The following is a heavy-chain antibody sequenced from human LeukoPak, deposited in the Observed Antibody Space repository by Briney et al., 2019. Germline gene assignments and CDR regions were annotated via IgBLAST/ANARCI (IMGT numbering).Heavy chain of an antibody. J-gene: IGHJ4*02. CDR2: INPNSGGT. CDR3: ASEDYPLGGKIDY. V-gene: IGHV1-2*02. Sequence: GASVKVSCKASGYTFTGYYMHWVRQAPGQGLEWMGWINPNSGGTNYAQKFQGRVTMTRDTSISTAYMELSRLRSDDTAVYFCASEDYPLGGKIDYWGQGTLVTVSS. D-gene: IGHD3-16*01. CDR1: GYTFTGYY.